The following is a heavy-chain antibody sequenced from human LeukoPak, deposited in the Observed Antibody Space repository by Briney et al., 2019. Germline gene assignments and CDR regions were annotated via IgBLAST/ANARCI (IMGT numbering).Heavy chain of an antibody. J-gene: IGHJ4*02. Sequence: PSETLSLTCAVYGGSFSGYYWSWIRQPPGKGLEWIGEINHSGSTNYNPSLKSRVTISVDTSKNPFSLKLSAVTAAPTAVYYCASSLGDCSSTSCYTFDYWGQGTLVTVSS. CDR2: INHSGST. D-gene: IGHD2-2*02. V-gene: IGHV4-34*01. CDR3: ASSLGDCSSTSCYTFDY. CDR1: GGSFSGYY.